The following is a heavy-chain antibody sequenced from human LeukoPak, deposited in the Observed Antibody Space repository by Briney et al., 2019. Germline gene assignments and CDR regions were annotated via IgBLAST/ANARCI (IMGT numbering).Heavy chain of an antibody. CDR1: GFTFSSYS. J-gene: IGHJ4*02. V-gene: IGHV3-48*04. D-gene: IGHD4-11*01. CDR3: ARGSTTFLDY. Sequence: GGSLRLSCAASGFTFSSYSMNWVRQAPGKGLEWVSYISSSGSTIYYADSVKGRFTISRDNAKNSLYLQMNSLRAEDTAVYYCARGSTTFLDYWGQGTLVTVSS. CDR2: ISSSGSTI.